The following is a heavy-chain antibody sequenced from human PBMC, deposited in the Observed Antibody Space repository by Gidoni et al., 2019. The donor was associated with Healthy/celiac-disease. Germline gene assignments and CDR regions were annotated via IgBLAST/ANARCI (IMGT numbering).Heavy chain of an antibody. CDR3: AKAPWGQGGFDY. V-gene: IGHV3-23*01. CDR1: GFTFSSYD. CDR2: ISGSVGST. D-gene: IGHD1-26*01. J-gene: IGHJ4*02. Sequence: EVQLLESGGGLVQPGGSLRLSCAASGFTFSSYDMSWVRQAPGKGLEWFSAISGSVGSTYYADSVKGRFTISRDNSKNTLYLQMISLRAEDTAVYYCAKAPWGQGGFDYWGQGTLVTVSS.